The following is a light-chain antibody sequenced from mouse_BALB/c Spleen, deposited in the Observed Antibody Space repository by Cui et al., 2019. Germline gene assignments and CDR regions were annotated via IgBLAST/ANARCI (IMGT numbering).Light chain of an antibody. CDR2: STS. J-gene: IGKJ1*01. Sequence: QIVLTQSPAIMSESLREEITLTVSASSSVSYMHWYQQKSGTSPKLLIYSTSNLASGVPSRFSGSGSGTCYSLTISSVEAEDAADYYCHQWSSYPWTFGGGTKLEIK. CDR3: HQWSSYPWT. CDR1: SSVSY. V-gene: IGKV4-80*01.